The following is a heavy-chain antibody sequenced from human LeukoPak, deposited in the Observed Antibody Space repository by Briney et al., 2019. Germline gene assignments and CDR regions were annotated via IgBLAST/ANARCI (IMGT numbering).Heavy chain of an antibody. CDR2: INHSGST. Sequence: SETLSLTCAVYGGSFSGYYWSWIRQPPGKGLEWIGEINHSGSTNYNPSLKSRVIISVDTSKNQFSLKLSSVTAADTAVYYCARVVGAMAYYYYGMDVWGQGTTVTVSS. CDR1: GGSFSGYY. V-gene: IGHV4-34*01. J-gene: IGHJ6*02. D-gene: IGHD5-18*01. CDR3: ARVVGAMAYYYYGMDV.